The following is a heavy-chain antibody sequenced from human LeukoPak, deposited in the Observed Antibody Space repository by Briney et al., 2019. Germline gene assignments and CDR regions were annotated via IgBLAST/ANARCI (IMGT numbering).Heavy chain of an antibody. J-gene: IGHJ4*02. D-gene: IGHD1-26*01. CDR2: INAGGST. V-gene: IGHV4-4*08. CDR1: GGSIGTYD. Sequence: SETLSLTCTVSGGSIGTYDWAWIRQPPGKGLEWIRYINAGGSTYYSPSLKSRVTFSVDASKNHLSLKLNSVTAADTAVYYCASGPWELDYWGQGTLVTVSS. CDR3: ASGPWELDY.